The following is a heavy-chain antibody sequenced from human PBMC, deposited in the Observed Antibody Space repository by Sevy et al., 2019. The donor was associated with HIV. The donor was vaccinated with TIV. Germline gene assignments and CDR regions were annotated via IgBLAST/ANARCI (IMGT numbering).Heavy chain of an antibody. Sequence: ASVKVSCKASGYTFTGYYMHWVRQAPGQGLEWMGWINTNSGGTNYAQKFQGRVTMTRDTSISTAYMELSRLRSDDTAVYYCARVGGCSSTSCYWDFDLWGRGTLVTVSS. V-gene: IGHV1-2*02. J-gene: IGHJ2*01. D-gene: IGHD2-2*01. CDR1: GYTFTGYY. CDR3: ARVGGCSSTSCYWDFDL. CDR2: INTNSGGT.